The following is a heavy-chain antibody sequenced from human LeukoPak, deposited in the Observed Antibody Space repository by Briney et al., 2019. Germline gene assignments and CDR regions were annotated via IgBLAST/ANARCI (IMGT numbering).Heavy chain of an antibody. Sequence: SGGSLRLSCAASGFTFNSYAMSWIRQAPGKGLEWVSGISSGGNTYYADSVKGRFTISRDNSENTLNLQMNSLRAEDTAIYYCAKARAGDITAAFNYWGQGTLVTASS. D-gene: IGHD6-13*01. V-gene: IGHV3-23*01. CDR1: GFTFNSYA. CDR3: AKARAGDITAAFNY. CDR2: ISSGGNT. J-gene: IGHJ4*02.